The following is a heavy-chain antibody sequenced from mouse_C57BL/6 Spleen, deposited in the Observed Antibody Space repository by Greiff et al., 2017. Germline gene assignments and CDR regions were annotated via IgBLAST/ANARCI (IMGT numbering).Heavy chain of an antibody. CDR2: IYPGDGDT. V-gene: IGHV1-82*01. Sequence: QVQLKESGPELVKPGASVKISCKASGYAFSSSWMNWVKQRPGKGLEWIGRIYPGDGDTNYNGKFKGKATLTADKSSSTAYMQLSSLTSEDSAVYFCATIYYYGSSSWYFDVWGTGTTVTVSS. CDR3: ATIYYYGSSSWYFDV. J-gene: IGHJ1*03. D-gene: IGHD1-1*01. CDR1: GYAFSSSW.